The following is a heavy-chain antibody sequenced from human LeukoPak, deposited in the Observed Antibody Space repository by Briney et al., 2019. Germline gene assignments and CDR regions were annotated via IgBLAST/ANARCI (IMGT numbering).Heavy chain of an antibody. Sequence: ASVKVSCKASGGTFSSYAISWVRQAPGQGLEWMGGIIPIFGTANYAQKFQGRVTITADESTSTAYMELSSLRSEDTAVYYCAREYYYDSSGYFDYWGQGTLVTVSS. CDR1: GGTFSSYA. J-gene: IGHJ4*02. CDR3: AREYYYDSSGYFDY. D-gene: IGHD3-22*01. V-gene: IGHV1-69*13. CDR2: IIPIFGTA.